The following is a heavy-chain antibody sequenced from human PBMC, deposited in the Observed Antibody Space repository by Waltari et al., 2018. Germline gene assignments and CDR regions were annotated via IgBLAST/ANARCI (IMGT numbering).Heavy chain of an antibody. CDR1: GFTFGDYA. CDR3: TRDDSRTSQHYYGMDV. V-gene: IGHV3-49*03. J-gene: IGHJ6*02. CDR2: IRSKAYGGTT. D-gene: IGHD5-18*01. Sequence: GFTFGDYAMSWFRQAPGKWPEWVGFIRSKAYGGTTEYAASVQGRFTISRDDSKSIAYLQMNSLKTEDTAVYYCTRDDSRTSQHYYGMDVWGQGTTVTVSS.